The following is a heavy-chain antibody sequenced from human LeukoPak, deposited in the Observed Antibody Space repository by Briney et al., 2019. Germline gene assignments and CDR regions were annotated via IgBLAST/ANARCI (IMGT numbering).Heavy chain of an antibody. Sequence: KPSETLSLTCVVSGGSISSTSYYWGWIRQPPGKGLEWIGNIYYSGSTYYNPSLKSRVTISVDTSKNQFSLKLSSVTAADTAVYYCARFYYDSSGQDHWGQGTLVTVSS. V-gene: IGHV4-39*07. CDR1: GGSISSTSYY. J-gene: IGHJ4*02. CDR3: ARFYYDSSGQDH. CDR2: IYYSGST. D-gene: IGHD3-22*01.